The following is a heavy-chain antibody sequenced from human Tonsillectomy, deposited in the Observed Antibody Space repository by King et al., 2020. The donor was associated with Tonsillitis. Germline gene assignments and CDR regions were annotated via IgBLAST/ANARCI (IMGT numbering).Heavy chain of an antibody. CDR3: ARAGAMAAAGMPFWLQH. Sequence: QLVQSGAEVKKPGASVKVSCKASGYTFTGYYMHWVRQAPGQGLEWMGWINPNSGGTNYAQKFQGRVTMTRDTSISTAYMELSRLRSDDTADYYCARAGAMAAAGMPFWLQHWGQGTLVTVSS. V-gene: IGHV1-2*02. D-gene: IGHD6-13*01. CDR2: INPNSGGT. CDR1: GYTFTGYY. J-gene: IGHJ1*01.